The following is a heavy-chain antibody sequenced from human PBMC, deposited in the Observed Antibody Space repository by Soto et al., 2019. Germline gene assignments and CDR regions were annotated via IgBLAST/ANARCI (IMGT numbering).Heavy chain of an antibody. J-gene: IGHJ6*02. CDR3: ARALDGIDV. V-gene: IGHV3-11*05. Sequence: QVQLVESGGGLVKPGGSLRLSCAASGLTFSDYYMSWIRQAPGKELEWVSYITHRGDYTKYADSVQGRFTISRDNAKHSLYLQMTSRGAEDTAVYYCARALDGIDVWGQGTTVIVSS. CDR1: GLTFSDYY. CDR2: ITHRGDYT.